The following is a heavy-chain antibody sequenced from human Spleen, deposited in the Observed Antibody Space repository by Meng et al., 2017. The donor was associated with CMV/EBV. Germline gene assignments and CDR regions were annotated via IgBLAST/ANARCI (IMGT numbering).Heavy chain of an antibody. CDR2: INHSGSI. V-gene: IGHV4-34*01. Sequence: SETLSLTCAVYGGSFSGFYWTWIRQPPGKGLEWIGEINHSGSINYNPSLKSRVTMSVDTSKNQFSLKLNSVTAADTAVYYCARGLTIFGLVTTTRTHDYWGQGTLVTVSS. CDR3: ARGLTIFGLVTTTRTHDY. CDR1: GGSFSGFY. J-gene: IGHJ4*02. D-gene: IGHD3/OR15-3a*01.